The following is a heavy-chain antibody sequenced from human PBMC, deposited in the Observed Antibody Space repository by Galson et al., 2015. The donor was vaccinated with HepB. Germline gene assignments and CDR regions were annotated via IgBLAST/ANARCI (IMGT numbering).Heavy chain of an antibody. CDR2: ISGSATTT. CDR3: VRERGYTGYAQGRWFDP. D-gene: IGHD5-12*01. CDR1: GFTFSNYA. V-gene: IGHV3-23*01. Sequence: SLRLSCAASGFTFSNYAMTWVRQAPGKGLEWVSGISGSATTTYHADSVKGRFTISRDNSKNTLYLQMNSLRAEDTALYYCVRERGYTGYAQGRWFDPWGQGILVTVSS. J-gene: IGHJ5*02.